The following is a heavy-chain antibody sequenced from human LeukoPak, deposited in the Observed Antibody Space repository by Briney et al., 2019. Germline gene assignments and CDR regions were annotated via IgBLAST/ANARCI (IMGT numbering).Heavy chain of an antibody. CDR3: ATWVDLPKVISGDFFES. CDR2: INQNGGEK. CDR1: GFTLSDYW. Sequence: GGSLRLSCTASGFTLSDYWMSWVRQAPGKGLEWVANINQNGGEKRYVDSLKGRVTISKDTAKSSVILQMNNLRVEDTGVYYCATWVDLPKVISGDFFESWGQGTLVSVFS. J-gene: IGHJ4*02. D-gene: IGHD3-10*01. V-gene: IGHV3-7*02.